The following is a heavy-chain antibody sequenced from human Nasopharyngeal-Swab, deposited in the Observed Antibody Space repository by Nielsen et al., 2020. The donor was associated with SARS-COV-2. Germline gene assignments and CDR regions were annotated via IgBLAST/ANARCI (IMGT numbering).Heavy chain of an antibody. CDR3: AKAIGYGDYPDAFDI. J-gene: IGHJ3*02. Sequence: SLKISCAASGFTFDDYAMHWVRQAPGKGLEWVSGISWNSGSIGYADSVKGRFTISRDNAKNSLYLQMNSLRAEDTALYYCAKAIGYGDYPDAFDIWGQGTMVTVSS. D-gene: IGHD4-17*01. V-gene: IGHV3-9*01. CDR2: ISWNSGSI. CDR1: GFTFDDYA.